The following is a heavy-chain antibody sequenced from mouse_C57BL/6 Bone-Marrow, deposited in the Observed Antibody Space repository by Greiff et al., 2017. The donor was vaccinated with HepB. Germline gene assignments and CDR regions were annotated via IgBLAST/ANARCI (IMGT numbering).Heavy chain of an antibody. CDR1: GYTFTSYW. Sequence: QVQLQQPGAELVKPGASVKMSCKASGYTFTSYWITWVKQRPGQGLEWIGDIYPGSGSTNYNEKFKSKATLTVDTSSSTAYMQLSSLTSEDSAVYYCARRGFYYYGSKAWFAYWGQGTLVTVSA. V-gene: IGHV1-55*01. J-gene: IGHJ3*01. CDR2: IYPGSGST. CDR3: ARRGFYYYGSKAWFAY. D-gene: IGHD1-1*01.